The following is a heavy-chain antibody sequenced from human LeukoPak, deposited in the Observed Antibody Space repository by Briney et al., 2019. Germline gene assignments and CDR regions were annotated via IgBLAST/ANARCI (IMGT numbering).Heavy chain of an antibody. D-gene: IGHD5-18*01. Sequence: ASVKVSCKVSGYTLTELFMHWVRQAPGKGLEWMGGFDPEDGETIYVQKFQGRVTMTEDTSTDTAYMELSSLRSEDTAVYYCATTLGYSYGFDYWGQGTLVTVSS. CDR2: FDPEDGET. CDR3: ATTLGYSYGFDY. V-gene: IGHV1-24*01. J-gene: IGHJ4*02. CDR1: GYTLTELF.